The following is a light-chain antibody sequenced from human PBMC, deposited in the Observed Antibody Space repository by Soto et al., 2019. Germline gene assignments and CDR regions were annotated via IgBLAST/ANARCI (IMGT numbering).Light chain of an antibody. V-gene: IGLV2-14*01. J-gene: IGLJ2*01. CDR3: SSYTSSSTLV. Sequence: QSALTQPASVSGSPGQSITISCTGTSSDVGGYHYVSWYQQHPGKAPKLMIYDVSNRPSGVSNRFSGSKSGNTASLTISGLQAEDEDDYYCSSYTSSSTLVFGGGTKLTVL. CDR1: SSDVGGYHY. CDR2: DVS.